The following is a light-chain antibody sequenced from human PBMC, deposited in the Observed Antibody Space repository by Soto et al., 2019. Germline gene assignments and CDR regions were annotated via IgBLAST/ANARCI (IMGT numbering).Light chain of an antibody. Sequence: QSLLTQPASVSGSPGQSITISCPGTSIDVVCYNYVSWYQQHPGKAPKFMIYDVSNRPSGVSNRFSGSKSGNTASLTISGLQAEDEADYYCSSYTTSNSRQIVFGTGTKVTVL. CDR1: SIDVVCYNY. J-gene: IGLJ1*01. CDR2: DVS. V-gene: IGLV2-14*01. CDR3: SSYTTSNSRQIV.